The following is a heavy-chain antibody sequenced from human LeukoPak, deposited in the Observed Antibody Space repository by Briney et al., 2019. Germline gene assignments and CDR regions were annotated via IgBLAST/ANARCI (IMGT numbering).Heavy chain of an antibody. CDR1: GFTFSSHG. V-gene: IGHV3-48*04. CDR2: ISSSGSTI. J-gene: IGHJ5*02. Sequence: GGSLRLSCAASGFTFSSHGMNWVRQAPGKGLEWVSYISSSGSTIYYADSVKGRFTISRDNAKNSLSLQMNSLRAEDTAVYYCARPLMYYYGSETYFWFDPWGQGTLVTVSS. D-gene: IGHD3-10*01. CDR3: ARPLMYYYGSETYFWFDP.